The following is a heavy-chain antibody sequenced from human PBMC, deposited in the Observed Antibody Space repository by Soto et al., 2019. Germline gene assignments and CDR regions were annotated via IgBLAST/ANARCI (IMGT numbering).Heavy chain of an antibody. J-gene: IGHJ4*02. CDR3: VRDSGRGFYFDY. V-gene: IGHV3-72*01. CDR2: IRNRPNSYTT. CDR1: GFTFSDHY. D-gene: IGHD3-10*01. Sequence: EVQLVESGGGLVQPGGSLRLSCAASGFTFSDHYMDWVRQAPGKGLEWVGRIRNRPNSYTTQYAASVKGRFAVLRDDSENLVYLQMNDLKTEATAVYDCVRDSGRGFYFDYWGQGAQVTVSS.